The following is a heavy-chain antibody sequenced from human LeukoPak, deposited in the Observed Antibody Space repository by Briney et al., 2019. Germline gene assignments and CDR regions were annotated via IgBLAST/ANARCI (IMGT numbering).Heavy chain of an antibody. CDR1: GYTFTSYG. CDR2: ISAYNGNT. J-gene: IGHJ6*04. CDR3: ARDKSYYDILTGYYYYYGMDV. Sequence: ASVKVSCKASGYTFTSYGISWVRQAPGQGLEWMGWISAYNGNTNYAQKLQARVTMTTDQSTSTAYMELRSLRSDDTAVYDCARDKSYYDILTGYYYYYGMDVWGKGTTVTVSS. V-gene: IGHV1-18*04. D-gene: IGHD3-9*01.